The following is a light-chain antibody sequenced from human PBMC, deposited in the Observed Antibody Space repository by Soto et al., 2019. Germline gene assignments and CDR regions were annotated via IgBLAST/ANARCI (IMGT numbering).Light chain of an antibody. CDR2: WAS. J-gene: IGKJ1*01. CDR1: QSVLYSSNNKNY. Sequence: DIVMTQSPDSLAVSLGERATFNCKSSQSVLYSSNNKNYLAWYQQKPGQPPKLLIYWASTRESGVPDRFSGSGPGTDFTLNISSLQAEDLAVYYCQQYYCCPWTFGRGTKVEVK. V-gene: IGKV4-1*01. CDR3: QQYYCCPWT.